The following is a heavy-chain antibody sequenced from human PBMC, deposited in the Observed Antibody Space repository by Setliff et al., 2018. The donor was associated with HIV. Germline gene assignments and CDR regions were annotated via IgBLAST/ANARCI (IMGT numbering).Heavy chain of an antibody. V-gene: IGHV1-8*01. CDR1: GGSFSTYA. CDR3: ARGRMVRGVGPFRDYYYGMDV. J-gene: IGHJ6*02. D-gene: IGHD3-10*01. Sequence: ASVKVSCKSSGGSFSTYAINWVRQAPGQGLEWMGNIIPLFETPDAAPRFQGRVTMTRNTFISTAYMELSSLRSEDTAVYYCARGRMVRGVGPFRDYYYGMDVWGQGTTVTVSS. CDR2: IIPLFETP.